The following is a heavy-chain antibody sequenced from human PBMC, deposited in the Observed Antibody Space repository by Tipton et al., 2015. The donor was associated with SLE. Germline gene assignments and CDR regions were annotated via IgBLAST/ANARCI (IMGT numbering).Heavy chain of an antibody. D-gene: IGHD5-18*01. J-gene: IGHJ4*02. CDR1: GGSFSGYY. CDR3: AGSGYRYGAPKDY. Sequence: GLVKPSETLSLTCAVYGGSFSGYYWSWIRQPPGKGLEWIGEINHSGSTNYNPSLKSRVTISVDTSKNQFSLKLNSVTAADTAVYYCAGSGYRYGAPKDYWGQGTLVTVSS. CDR2: INHSGST. V-gene: IGHV4-34*01.